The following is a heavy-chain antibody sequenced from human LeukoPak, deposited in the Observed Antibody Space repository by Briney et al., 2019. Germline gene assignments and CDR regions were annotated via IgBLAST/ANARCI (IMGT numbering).Heavy chain of an antibody. CDR3: ARGISMTAVPFDI. Sequence: SQTLSLTCAVYGGSFSGYYWSWIRQPPGKGLEWIGEINHSGSTNYNPSLKSRVTISVDTSKNQFSLKLSSVTAADTAVYYCARGISMTAVPFDIWGQGTMVTVSS. CDR2: INHSGST. J-gene: IGHJ3*02. D-gene: IGHD2-21*02. V-gene: IGHV4-34*01. CDR1: GGSFSGYY.